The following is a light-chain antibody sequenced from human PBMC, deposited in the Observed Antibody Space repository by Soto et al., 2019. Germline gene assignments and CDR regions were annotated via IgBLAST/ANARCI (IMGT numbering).Light chain of an antibody. J-gene: IGKJ3*01. CDR1: QAISTF. CDR3: QQTYRLGVFS. CDR2: AAS. Sequence: DIQMTQSPSSLSASVGDRVTITCRASQAISTFLNWYQQKPGKAPDLLIYAASTLQTGVPSRFSGNGSGTDFALTISSLRPEDFATYYCQQTYRLGVFSFGPGTKVDIK. V-gene: IGKV1-39*01.